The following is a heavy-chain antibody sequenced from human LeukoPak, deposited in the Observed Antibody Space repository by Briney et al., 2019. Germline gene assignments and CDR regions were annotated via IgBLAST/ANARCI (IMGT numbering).Heavy chain of an antibody. CDR1: RGSPRGYY. V-gene: IGHV4-34*01. CDR2: INHSGST. D-gene: IGHD3-10*01. CDR3: ARDGSGSYASCWYFDL. Sequence: LGTLSLTRAFYRGSPRGYYSSWIRHPPRKGLEWSGEINHSGSTNHNPPLRSRVTISVDTSKNQFSLKLSSVAAADADVYSCARDGSGSYASCWYFDLWGRGTLVTVSS. J-gene: IGHJ2*01.